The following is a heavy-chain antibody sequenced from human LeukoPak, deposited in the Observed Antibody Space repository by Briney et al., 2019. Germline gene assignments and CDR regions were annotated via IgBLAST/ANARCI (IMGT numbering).Heavy chain of an antibody. CDR3: AGHSYSSSPKPADY. V-gene: IGHV4-39*01. CDR2: IYYSGST. D-gene: IGHD6-13*01. CDR1: GGSISSSSYY. Sequence: SETLSLTCTVSGGSISSSSYYWGWIRQPPGKGLEWIGSIYYSGSTYYNPSLKSRVTISVDTSKNQFSLKLSSVTAADTAVYYCAGHSYSSSPKPADYWGQGTLVTVSS. J-gene: IGHJ4*02.